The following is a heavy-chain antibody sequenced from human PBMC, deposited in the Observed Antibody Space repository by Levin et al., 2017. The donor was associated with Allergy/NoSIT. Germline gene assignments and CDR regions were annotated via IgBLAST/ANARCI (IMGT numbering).Heavy chain of an antibody. CDR3: AREQGDS. CDR2: LYIPGTT. D-gene: IGHD2-21*01. V-gene: IGHV3-53*01. CDR1: GFTISNYY. Sequence: GGSLRLSCAASGFTISNYYMSWVRQAPGKGLECVSVLYIPGTTYYTDSVKGRFIISRDNSKNTLYLQMNNLRGEDTAVYYCAREQGDSWGQGTLVTVSS. J-gene: IGHJ5*02.